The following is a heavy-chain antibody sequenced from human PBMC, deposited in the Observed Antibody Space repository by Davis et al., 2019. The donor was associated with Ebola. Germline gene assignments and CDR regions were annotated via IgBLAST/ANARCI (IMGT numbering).Heavy chain of an antibody. CDR2: ISAYNGNT. CDR3: ARDREYSGYETYAFDI. D-gene: IGHD5-12*01. Sequence: ASVKVSCKASGYTFTSYGISWVRQAPGQGLEWMGWISAYNGNTNYAQKLQGRVTMNTDTSTSTAYMELRSLRSDDTAVYYCARDREYSGYETYAFDIWGQGTMVTVSS. CDR1: GYTFTSYG. V-gene: IGHV1-18*01. J-gene: IGHJ3*02.